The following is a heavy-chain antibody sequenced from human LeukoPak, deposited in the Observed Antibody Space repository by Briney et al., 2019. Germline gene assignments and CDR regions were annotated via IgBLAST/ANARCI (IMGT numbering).Heavy chain of an antibody. J-gene: IGHJ5*02. V-gene: IGHV4-4*02. Sequence: SGTLSLTCAVSGGSISSSNWWSWVRQPPGKGLEWIGEIYHSGSTNYNPSLKSRVTISVDKSKNQFSLKLSSVTAADTAVYYCARIGSGSYLWWFDPWGQGTLVTVSS. CDR1: GGSISSSNW. CDR3: ARIGSGSYLWWFDP. CDR2: IYHSGST. D-gene: IGHD3-10*01.